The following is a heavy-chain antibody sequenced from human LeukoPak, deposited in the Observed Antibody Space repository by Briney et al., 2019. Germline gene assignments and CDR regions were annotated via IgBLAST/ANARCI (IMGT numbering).Heavy chain of an antibody. V-gene: IGHV4-59*12. CDR1: GGSISSYY. J-gene: IGHJ4*02. Sequence: SETLSLTCTVSGGSISSYYWSWIRQPPGKGLEWIGYIYYSGSTNYNPSLKSRVTISVDTSKNQFSLKLSSATAADTAVYYCARAAVATITGADYFDYWGQGTLVTVSS. CDR2: IYYSGST. D-gene: IGHD5-24*01. CDR3: ARAAVATITGADYFDY.